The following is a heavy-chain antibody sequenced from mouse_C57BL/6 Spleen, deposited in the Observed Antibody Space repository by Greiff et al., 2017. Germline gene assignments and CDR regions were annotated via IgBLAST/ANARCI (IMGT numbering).Heavy chain of an antibody. CDR1: GYAFRSSW. CDR2: IYPGDGDT. V-gene: IGHV1-82*01. D-gene: IGHD1-1*01. J-gene: IGHJ3*01. CDR3: ARHGSSYGFAY. Sequence: QVQLQQSGPELVKPGASVKISCKASGYAFRSSWMNWVKQRPGKGLEWIGRIYPGDGDTNYNGKFKGKATLTADKSSSTAYMQLSSLTSEDSAVYFCARHGSSYGFAYCGQGTLVTVSA.